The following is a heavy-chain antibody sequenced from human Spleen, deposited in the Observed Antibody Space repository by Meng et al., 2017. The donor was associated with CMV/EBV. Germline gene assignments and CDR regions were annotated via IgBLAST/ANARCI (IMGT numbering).Heavy chain of an antibody. CDR2: IYYSGST. D-gene: IGHD2-2*01. Sequence: SETLSLTCTVSGGSVSSGSYYWSWIRQPPGKGLEWIGYIYYSGSTNYNPSLKSRVTISVDTSKNQFSLKLSSVTAADTAVYYCARDRVVPAAIYYYYGMDVWGQGTTVTVSS. CDR1: GGSVSSGSYY. CDR3: ARDRVVPAAIYYYYGMDV. J-gene: IGHJ6*02. V-gene: IGHV4-61*01.